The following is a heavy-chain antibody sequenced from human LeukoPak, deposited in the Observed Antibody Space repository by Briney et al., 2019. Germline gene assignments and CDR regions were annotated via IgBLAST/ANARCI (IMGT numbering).Heavy chain of an antibody. J-gene: IGHJ4*02. V-gene: IGHV4-34*01. CDR2: INHSGST. CDR3: ARVVVVPAAIDY. CDR1: GGSFSGCY. D-gene: IGHD2-2*01. Sequence: SETLSLTCAVYGGSFSGCYWSWIRQPPGKGLEWIGEINHSGSTNYNPSLKSRVTISVDTSKNQFSLKLSSVTAADTAVYYCARVVVVPAAIDYWGQGTLVTVSS.